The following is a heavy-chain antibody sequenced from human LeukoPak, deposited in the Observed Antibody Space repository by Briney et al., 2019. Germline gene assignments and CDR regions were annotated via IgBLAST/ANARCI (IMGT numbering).Heavy chain of an antibody. Sequence: PGGSLRLSCAASGFTFSSYWMHWVRQAPGKGLVWVSRIRSDGGSTSYADSVKGRFTISRDNAKNTLYLQMNSLRAGDTAVYYCAREFYVSSGDVGYWGQGTLVTVSS. CDR2: IRSDGGST. J-gene: IGHJ4*02. D-gene: IGHD2/OR15-2a*01. V-gene: IGHV3-74*01. CDR1: GFTFSSYW. CDR3: AREFYVSSGDVGY.